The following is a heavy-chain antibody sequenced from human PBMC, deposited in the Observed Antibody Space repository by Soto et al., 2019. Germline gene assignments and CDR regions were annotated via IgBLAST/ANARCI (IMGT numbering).Heavy chain of an antibody. J-gene: IGHJ4*02. D-gene: IGHD2-21*01. Sequence: EVQLLESGGGVVQPGGSLRLSCAASGFTFRNFVMSWVRQAPGKGLEWVSAIRATGGQTFYADSVKGRFTISRDNSKNMLYLQIDRLRDEDTALYFCAQDRGWGVVSPSHDSWGQGTLLTVSS. CDR2: IRATGGQT. V-gene: IGHV3-23*01. CDR3: AQDRGWGVVSPSHDS. CDR1: GFTFRNFV.